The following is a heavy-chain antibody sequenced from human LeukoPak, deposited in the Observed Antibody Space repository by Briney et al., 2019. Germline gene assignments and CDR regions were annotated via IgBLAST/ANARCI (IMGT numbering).Heavy chain of an antibody. V-gene: IGHV1-69*05. CDR2: IIPIFGTA. D-gene: IGHD2-2*01. CDR1: GGTFSSYA. Sequence: ASVKVSCKASGGTFSSYAISWVRQAPGQGLEWMGGIIPIFGTANYAQKFQGRVTITTDESTSTAYMERSSLRSEDTAVYYCARELCSSTSCYMDVWGKGTTVTVSS. CDR3: ARELCSSTSCYMDV. J-gene: IGHJ6*03.